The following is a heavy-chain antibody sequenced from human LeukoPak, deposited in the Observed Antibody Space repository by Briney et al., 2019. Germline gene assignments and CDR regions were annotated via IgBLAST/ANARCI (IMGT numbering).Heavy chain of an antibody. J-gene: IGHJ4*02. Sequence: PGGSLRLSCAASGFTFSSYGMHWVRQAPGKGLEWVAVISYDGSNKYYADSVKGRFTISRDNSKNTLYLQMNSLRAEDTAVYYCAKDRGSSWRRIDYWGQGTLVTVSS. V-gene: IGHV3-30*18. CDR1: GFTFSSYG. D-gene: IGHD6-13*01. CDR3: AKDRGSSWRRIDY. CDR2: ISYDGSNK.